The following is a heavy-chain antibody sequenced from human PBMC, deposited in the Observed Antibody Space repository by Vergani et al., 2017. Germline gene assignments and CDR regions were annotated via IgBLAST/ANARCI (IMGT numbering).Heavy chain of an antibody. Sequence: QVQLVQSGAEVKKPGASVKVSCKASGYTFTSYGISWVRQAPGQGLEWMGWISAYNGNTNYAQKLQGRVTMTTDTSTSTAYIERRSLRSDDTAVSYCAGVTTTVITPRNYWFDSWGQGTLVTVSS. CDR3: AGVTTTVITPRNYWFDS. V-gene: IGHV1-18*01. CDR2: ISAYNGNT. J-gene: IGHJ5*01. D-gene: IGHD4-23*01. CDR1: GYTFTSYG.